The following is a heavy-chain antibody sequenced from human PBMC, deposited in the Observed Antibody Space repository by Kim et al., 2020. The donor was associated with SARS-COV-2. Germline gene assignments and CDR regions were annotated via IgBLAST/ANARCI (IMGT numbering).Heavy chain of an antibody. V-gene: IGHV4-30-4*08. Sequence: SETLSLTCTVSGDSISSGDHYWSWLRQSPGKGLEWIGCVSYTGKTYYIPSLKSRVDMSLDTSKNQLSLDVRSVTAADTAVYYCARDRSHFDDSGYSYGIDVGGQGTTVTVP. D-gene: IGHD5-12*01. CDR1: GDSISSGDHY. J-gene: IGHJ6*02. CDR3: ARDRSHFDDSGYSYGIDV. CDR2: VSYTGKT.